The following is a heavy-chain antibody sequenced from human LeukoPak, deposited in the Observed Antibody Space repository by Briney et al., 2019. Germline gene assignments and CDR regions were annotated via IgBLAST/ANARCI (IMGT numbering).Heavy chain of an antibody. CDR1: GYTFTSYA. J-gene: IGHJ6*03. D-gene: IGHD1-26*01. CDR3: ARETDSGYYYYYMDV. CDR2: INTNTGNP. V-gene: IGHV7-4-1*02. Sequence: ASVKVSCKASGYTFTSYAMNWVRQAPGQGFEWMGWINTNTGNPTYAQGFTGRFVFSLDTSVSTAYLQISSLKAEDTAVYYCARETDSGYYYYYMDVGGKGTTVTVSS.